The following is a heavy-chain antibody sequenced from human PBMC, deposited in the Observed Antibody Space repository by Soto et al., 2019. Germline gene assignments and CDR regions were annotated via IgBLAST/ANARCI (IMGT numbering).Heavy chain of an antibody. CDR1: GGSISSGDYY. CDR3: ARAGFDYYGSGSYGMDV. V-gene: IGHV4-30-4*01. J-gene: IGHJ6*02. CDR2: IYYSGST. D-gene: IGHD3-10*01. Sequence: TSETLSLTCTVSGGSISSGDYYWSWIRQPPGKGLEWIGYIYYSGSTYYNPSLKSRVTISVDTSKNQFSLKLSSVTAADTAVYYCARAGFDYYGSGSYGMDVWGQGTTVTVSS.